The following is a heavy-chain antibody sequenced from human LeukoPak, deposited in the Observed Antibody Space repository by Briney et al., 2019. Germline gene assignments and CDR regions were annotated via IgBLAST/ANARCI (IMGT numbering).Heavy chain of an antibody. V-gene: IGHV3-30*18. CDR1: GFSFSDYA. CDR3: AKEGHSSAWSHFDY. D-gene: IGHD6-19*01. Sequence: PGGSLRLSCTSSGFSFSDYAMHWVRQAPGKGLEWVAVILYDGSNKYYADSVKGRFTISRDNSKNTLYLQMNSLRAEDTAVYNCAKEGHSSAWSHFDYWGQGTLVTVSS. CDR2: ILYDGSNK. J-gene: IGHJ4*02.